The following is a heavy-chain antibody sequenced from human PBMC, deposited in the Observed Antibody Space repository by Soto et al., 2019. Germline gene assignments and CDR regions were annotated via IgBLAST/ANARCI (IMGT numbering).Heavy chain of an antibody. D-gene: IGHD5-18*01. CDR3: ARDPPRRYRSGQGLKY. Sequence: ASVNVSCRASGGTFSSYAISWVRQAPGQWLEWMGWISTYNGITNYAHKLQGRVAMTTDTSTSTAYMELRSLRSDATAVYLCARDPPRRYRSGQGLKYWGQGTLVTDSS. CDR2: ISTYNGIT. CDR1: GGTFSSYA. J-gene: IGHJ4*01. V-gene: IGHV1-18*01.